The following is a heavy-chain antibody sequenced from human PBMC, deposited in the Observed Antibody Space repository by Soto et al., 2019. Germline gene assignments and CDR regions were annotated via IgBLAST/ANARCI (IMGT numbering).Heavy chain of an antibody. CDR2: INAGNGDT. CDR3: ARSPRPRWYFDY. CDR1: GYTFTTYA. V-gene: IGHV1-3*01. D-gene: IGHD2-15*01. J-gene: IGHJ4*02. Sequence: QVQLVQSGAEVKKPGASVKVSCKASGYTFTTYAMHWVRQAPGQRLEWMGWINAGNGDTKYSQKLQGRVTMTTDTSTSIAYMELRSLRSDDTAVYYCARSPRPRWYFDYWGQGTLVTVSS.